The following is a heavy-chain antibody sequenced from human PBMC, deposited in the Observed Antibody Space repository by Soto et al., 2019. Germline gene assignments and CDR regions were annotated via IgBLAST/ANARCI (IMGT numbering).Heavy chain of an antibody. CDR2: ISSTGSGT. V-gene: IGHV3-48*03. CDR1: GFTFSSYE. J-gene: IGHJ4*02. CDR3: VRELHEPLAADALRVAN. D-gene: IGHD6-25*01. Sequence: EMQLVESGGGLVQPGGSLRLSCAASGFTFSSYEMHWVRQAPGTGLEWISYISSTGSGTLYADSVRGRFTMSRDNTKNAVPLQMSSMRAEYKAVDYCVRELHEPLAADALRVANWGQGTQVTVSS.